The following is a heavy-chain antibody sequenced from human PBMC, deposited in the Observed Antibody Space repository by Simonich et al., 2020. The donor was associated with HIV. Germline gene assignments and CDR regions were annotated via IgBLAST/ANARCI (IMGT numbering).Heavy chain of an antibody. CDR2: INHSGHT. Sequence: QVQLQQWGAGLLKPSETLSLTCAVYGGSFSGYYWSWIRQPPGKGLEWIGEINHSGHTNYKPSLKSRVTISVDTSKNQFSQKLSSVTAADTAVYYCARGFYQRLYYFDYWGQGTLVTVSS. V-gene: IGHV4-34*01. J-gene: IGHJ4*02. CDR3: ARGFYQRLYYFDY. CDR1: GGSFSGYY. D-gene: IGHD2-2*01.